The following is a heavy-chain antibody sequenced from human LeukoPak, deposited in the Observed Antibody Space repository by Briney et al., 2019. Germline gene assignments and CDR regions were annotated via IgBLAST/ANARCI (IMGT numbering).Heavy chain of an antibody. J-gene: IGHJ4*02. Sequence: GGSLRLSCAASGFTFSSYAMSWVRQAPGKRLEWVSAISGSGGGTYYADSVKGRFTISRDNSKNTLYLQMNSLRAEDAAVYYCAKEDFWSGPDLLYLDYWGQGTLVTVSS. CDR1: GFTFSSYA. CDR2: ISGSGGGT. CDR3: AKEDFWSGPDLLYLDY. D-gene: IGHD3-3*01. V-gene: IGHV3-23*01.